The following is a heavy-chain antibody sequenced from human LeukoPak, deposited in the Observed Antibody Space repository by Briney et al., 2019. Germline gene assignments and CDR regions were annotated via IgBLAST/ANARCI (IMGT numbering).Heavy chain of an antibody. CDR1: GFTFSSYG. V-gene: IGHV3-30*03. CDR2: ISYDGSNK. Sequence: GGSLRLSCAASGFTFSSYGMHWVRQAPGEGLEWVAVISYDGSNKYYADSVKGRFTISRDNSKNTLYLQMNSLRAEDTAVYYCARNPTRVGATPSEYFHHWGQGTLVTVSS. D-gene: IGHD1-26*01. J-gene: IGHJ1*01. CDR3: ARNPTRVGATPSEYFHH.